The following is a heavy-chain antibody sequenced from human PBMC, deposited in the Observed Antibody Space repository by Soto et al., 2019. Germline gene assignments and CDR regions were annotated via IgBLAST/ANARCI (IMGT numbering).Heavy chain of an antibody. J-gene: IGHJ4*02. CDR3: ARPANTVADHFDL. CDR1: GYTFTIYW. D-gene: IGHD4-17*01. V-gene: IGHV5-51*01. CDR2: IYPSDSDT. Sequence: PGESLKISCQVSGYTFTIYWIGWVRQMPGKGLQWMGIIYPSDSDTRYSPSFQGQVTISADQSINTAYLQWDSLKASDTAIYYCARPANTVADHFDLWGKVTPSTVSS.